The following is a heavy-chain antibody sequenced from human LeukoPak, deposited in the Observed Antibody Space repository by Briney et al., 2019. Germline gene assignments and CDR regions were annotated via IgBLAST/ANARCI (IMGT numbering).Heavy chain of an antibody. Sequence: SETLSLTCNVSGGSISRYYWSWIRQPAGKGLEWIGRVYTSGSTNYNPSLKSRVTMSVETSKSQSSLKLSSVTAADTAIYYCARGGEVGGTGSRFDYWGQGTLVTVSS. V-gene: IGHV4-4*07. D-gene: IGHD1-26*01. CDR1: GGSISRYY. CDR3: ARGGEVGGTGSRFDY. J-gene: IGHJ4*02. CDR2: VYTSGST.